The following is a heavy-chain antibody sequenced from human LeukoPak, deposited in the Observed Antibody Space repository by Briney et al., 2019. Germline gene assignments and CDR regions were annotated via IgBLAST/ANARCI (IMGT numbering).Heavy chain of an antibody. CDR2: ISWNSGSI. Sequence: GGSLRLSCAASGFTFDDYAMHWVRQAPGKGLEWVSGISWNSGSIGYADSVKGRFTISRDNAKNSLYLQMNSLRAEDTALYYCAKDRQVTMGYAYYYGMDVWGQGTTVTVSS. V-gene: IGHV3-9*01. D-gene: IGHD2-15*01. CDR1: GFTFDDYA. CDR3: AKDRQVTMGYAYYYGMDV. J-gene: IGHJ6*02.